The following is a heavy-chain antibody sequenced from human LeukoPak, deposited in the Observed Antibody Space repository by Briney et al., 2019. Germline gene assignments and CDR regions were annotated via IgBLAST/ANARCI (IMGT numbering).Heavy chain of an antibody. Sequence: PSETLSLTCTVSGGSISSYYWSWIRQPPGKGLEWIGYIYYSGSTNYNPSLKSRVTISVDTSKNQFSLKLSSVTAADTAVYYCAREAAYYGSGSYYNVNWFDPWGQGTLVTVSS. CDR3: AREAAYYGSGSYYNVNWFDP. D-gene: IGHD3-10*01. V-gene: IGHV4-59*01. J-gene: IGHJ5*02. CDR1: GGSISSYY. CDR2: IYYSGST.